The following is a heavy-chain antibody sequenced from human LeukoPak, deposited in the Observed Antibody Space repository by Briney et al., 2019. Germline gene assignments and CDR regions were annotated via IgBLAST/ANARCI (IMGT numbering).Heavy chain of an antibody. J-gene: IGHJ4*02. D-gene: IGHD1-26*01. V-gene: IGHV3-30*18. CDR1: GFTFSSYG. CDR2: ISYDGSNK. CDR3: ANSGSYTSVDY. Sequence: PGGSLRLSCAASGFTFSSYGMHWVRQAPGKGLEWVAVISYDGSNKYYADSVKGRFTISRDNSKNTLYLQMNSLRAEDTAVYYCANSGSYTSVDYWGQGTLVTASS.